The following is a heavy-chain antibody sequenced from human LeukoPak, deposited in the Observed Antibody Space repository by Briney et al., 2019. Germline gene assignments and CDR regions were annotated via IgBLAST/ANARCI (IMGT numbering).Heavy chain of an antibody. V-gene: IGHV4-59*03. CDR1: GGSISSYY. J-gene: IGHJ4*02. Sequence: PSETLSLTCTVSGGSISSYYWSWVRQPPEKGLEWIGYIYYSGSTNYNPSLKSRVTISVDTSKNQFSLQLTSVTAADTAVYFCTGGGSNFDYWGQGTLVTVSS. D-gene: IGHD3-16*01. CDR2: IYYSGST. CDR3: TGGGSNFDY.